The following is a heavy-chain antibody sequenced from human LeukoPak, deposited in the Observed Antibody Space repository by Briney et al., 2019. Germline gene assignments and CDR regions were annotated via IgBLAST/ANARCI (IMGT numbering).Heavy chain of an antibody. D-gene: IGHD1-26*01. CDR1: GFTFSSYA. CDR3: ARAGWLVGAFDY. CDR2: ISYDGSNK. Sequence: PGRSLRLSCAASGFTFSSYAMHWVRQAPGKGLEWVAVISYDGSNKYYADSVKGRFTISRDNSKNTLYLQMNSLRAEDTAVYYCARAGWLVGAFDYWGQGTLVTVSS. V-gene: IGHV3-30-3*01. J-gene: IGHJ4*02.